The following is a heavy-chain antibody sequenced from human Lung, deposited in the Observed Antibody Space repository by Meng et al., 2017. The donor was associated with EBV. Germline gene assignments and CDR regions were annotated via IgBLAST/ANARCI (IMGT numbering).Heavy chain of an antibody. CDR1: GYTFSTNT. V-gene: IGHV7-4-1*02. J-gene: IGHJ5*02. D-gene: IGHD1-14*01. CDR2: ISTNTGTP. CDR3: ARGGTFDP. Sequence: QVLVVESGFDLKKAGASVTCSVKASGYTFSTNTINCVRQGHGRGLEWMGWISTNTGTPTYSQGCTVRFVCAMDTSGSTAYLQIIRLKAADTAVYYCARGGTFDPWGQGTLVTVSS.